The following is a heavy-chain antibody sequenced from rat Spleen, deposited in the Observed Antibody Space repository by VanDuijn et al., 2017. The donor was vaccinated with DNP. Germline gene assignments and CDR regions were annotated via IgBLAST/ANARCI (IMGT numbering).Heavy chain of an antibody. CDR2: ITNTGGST. CDR3: ARPVYGGYSEGWFAY. CDR1: GFTFSSFP. J-gene: IGHJ3*01. V-gene: IGHV5-46*01. Sequence: EVQLVESGGGLVQPGRSLKLSCAASGFTFSSFPMAWVRQAPTKGLEWVASITNTGGSTYYPDSVKGRFTISRHNAKSTLYLQMDSLRSEDTATYYCARPVYGGYSEGWFAYWGQGTLVTVSS. D-gene: IGHD1-11*01.